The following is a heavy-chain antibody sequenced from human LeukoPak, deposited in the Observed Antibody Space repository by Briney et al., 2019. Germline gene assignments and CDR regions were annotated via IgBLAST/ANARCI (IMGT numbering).Heavy chain of an antibody. D-gene: IGHD5-18*01. J-gene: IGHJ6*02. CDR1: GFTFSSYA. V-gene: IGHV3-30-3*01. CDR2: ISYDGSNK. Sequence: GRSLRLSCAASGFTFSSYAMHWVRQAPGKGLEWVAVISYDGSNKYYADSVKGRFTISSDNSKNTLYLQMNSLRAEDTAVYYCARDSRSWIQLWPYYYYGMDVWGQGTTVTVSS. CDR3: ARDSRSWIQLWPYYYYGMDV.